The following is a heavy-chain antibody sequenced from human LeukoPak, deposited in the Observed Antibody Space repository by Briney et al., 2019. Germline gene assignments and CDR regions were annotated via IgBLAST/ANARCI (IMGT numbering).Heavy chain of an antibody. CDR1: GGFVTNDNYF. CDR3: ARGDIAEVGIDS. Sequence: PSETLSLTCTVSGGFVTNDNYFWNWIRQLPGKGLEWIGYIFYSGSSQYNPSLKSRATLSIDRSKGQFSLKVDSVTAADTAVYYCARGDIAEVGIDSWGQGTLVPVSS. CDR2: IFYSGSS. J-gene: IGHJ4*02. D-gene: IGHD2-2*01. V-gene: IGHV4-61*01.